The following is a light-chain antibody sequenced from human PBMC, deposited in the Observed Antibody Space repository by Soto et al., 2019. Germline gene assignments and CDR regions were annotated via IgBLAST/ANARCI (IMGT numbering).Light chain of an antibody. CDR3: QQYNNWNT. J-gene: IGKJ2*01. V-gene: IGKV3-15*01. Sequence: EIVMTQCPATLSVSPGERATLSCRASQSVSSNLAWYQQKPGQAPRLLIYGASTRATGIPARFSGSGSGTEFTLTISSLQSEDFAVYYCQQYNNWNTFGQGTKLEIK. CDR2: GAS. CDR1: QSVSSN.